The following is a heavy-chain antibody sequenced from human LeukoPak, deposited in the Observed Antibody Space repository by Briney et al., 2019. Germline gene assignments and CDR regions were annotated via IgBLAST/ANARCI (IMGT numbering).Heavy chain of an antibody. V-gene: IGHV4-34*01. Sequence: SETLSLTCAVYGGSFCGYYWSWLRQPPGKGLEWVGEINHSGSTNYNPSLKRRVTISVDTSNHQFSLKLSSVTAADTAVYYCAQPYSSGPLWGQGTMVTVSS. CDR3: AQPYSSGPL. D-gene: IGHD6-19*01. CDR1: GGSFCGYY. CDR2: INHSGST. J-gene: IGHJ3*01.